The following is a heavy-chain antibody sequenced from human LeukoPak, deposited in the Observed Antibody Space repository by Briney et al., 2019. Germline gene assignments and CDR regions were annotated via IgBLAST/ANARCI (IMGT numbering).Heavy chain of an antibody. Sequence: SETLSLTCAVYGGSFSGYYWSWIRQPPGKGLEWIGEINHSGSTYYNPSLKSRVTISVDTSKNQFSLKLNSVTAADTAVYYCARIYSSSWFLNWFDPWGQGTLVTVSS. CDR2: INHSGST. CDR3: ARIYSSSWFLNWFDP. J-gene: IGHJ5*02. D-gene: IGHD6-13*01. CDR1: GGSFSGYY. V-gene: IGHV4-34*01.